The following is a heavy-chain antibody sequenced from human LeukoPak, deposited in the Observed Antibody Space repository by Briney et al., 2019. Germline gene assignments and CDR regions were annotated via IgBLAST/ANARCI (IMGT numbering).Heavy chain of an antibody. V-gene: IGHV4-39*01. CDR1: GGSISSSSYY. CDR3: ARPLDPNWFDP. Sequence: SETLSLTRTVSGGSISSSSYYWGWIRQPPGKGLEWIGSIYYSGSTYYNPSLKSRVTISVDTSKNQFSLKLSSVTAADTAVYYCARPLDPNWFDPWGQGTLVTVSS. CDR2: IYYSGST. J-gene: IGHJ5*02.